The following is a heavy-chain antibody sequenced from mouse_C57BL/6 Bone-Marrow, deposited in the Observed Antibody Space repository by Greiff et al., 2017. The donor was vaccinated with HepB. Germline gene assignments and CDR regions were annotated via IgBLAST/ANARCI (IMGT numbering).Heavy chain of an antibody. Sequence: EVKLMESGGGLVKPGGSLKLSCAASGFTFSSYAMSWVRQTPEKRLEWVATISDGGSYTYYPDNVKGRFTISRDNAKNNLYLQMSHLKSEDTAMYYCARDRSHGSSYDYAMDYWGQGTSVTVSS. CDR1: GFTFSSYA. D-gene: IGHD1-1*01. V-gene: IGHV5-4*01. CDR3: ARDRSHGSSYDYAMDY. J-gene: IGHJ4*01. CDR2: ISDGGSYT.